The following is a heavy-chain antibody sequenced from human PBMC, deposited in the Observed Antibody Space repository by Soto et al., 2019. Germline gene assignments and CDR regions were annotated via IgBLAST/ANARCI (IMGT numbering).Heavy chain of an antibody. Sequence: SLRLSCAASGFIFENFGMSWVRQAPGKGLEWISSISGSGFKKYYADSVKSRFTISRDNSMSTVYLELNNLSAEDTAVYHCAKNQGVELVPLATVDWFDPWGQGSVVTVSS. D-gene: IGHD1-26*01. CDR3: AKNQGVELVPLATVDWFDP. CDR2: ISGSGFKK. V-gene: IGHV3-23*01. J-gene: IGHJ5*02. CDR1: GFIFENFG.